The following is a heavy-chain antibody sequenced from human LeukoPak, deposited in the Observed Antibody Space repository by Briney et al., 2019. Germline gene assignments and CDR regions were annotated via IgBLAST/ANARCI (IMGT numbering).Heavy chain of an antibody. CDR2: INHSGST. CDR1: GGSFRGYY. CDR3: ARATVTHGMDV. J-gene: IGHJ6*02. Sequence: SETLSLTCAVYGGSFRGYYWSWIRQPPGKGLEWIGEINHSGSTNYNPSLKSRVTISVDTSKNQFSLKLSSVTAADTAVYYCARATVTHGMDVWGQGTTVTVSS. D-gene: IGHD4-17*01. V-gene: IGHV4-34*01.